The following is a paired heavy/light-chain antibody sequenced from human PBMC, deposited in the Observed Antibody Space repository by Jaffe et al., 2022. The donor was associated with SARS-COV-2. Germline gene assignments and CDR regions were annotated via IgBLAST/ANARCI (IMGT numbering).Light chain of an antibody. CDR3: QSFDGTNRV. J-gene: IGLJ3*02. CDR2: EDN. V-gene: IGLV6-57*02. Sequence: NFMLTQPHSVSESPGKTVTISCTGSSGSIASYYVQWYQQRPGSAPTTVIYEDNRRPSGVPDRFSGSIDRSSNSASLTISGLKTEDEADYFCQSFDGTNRVFGGGTKLTVL. CDR1: SGSIASYY.
Heavy chain of an antibody. CDR1: GYTFTTYW. Sequence: EVQLVQSGAEVKKPGESLRISCQGSGYTFTTYWINWVRQMPGKGLEWVGRIDPADSYTNYSPSFQGHVTISTDKSISAAYLQWTSLKASDNAIYYCAADRYGSETYSYFDYWGQGTLVTVSS. V-gene: IGHV5-10-1*03. CDR3: AADRYGSETYSYFDY. D-gene: IGHD3-10*01. J-gene: IGHJ4*02. CDR2: IDPADSYT.